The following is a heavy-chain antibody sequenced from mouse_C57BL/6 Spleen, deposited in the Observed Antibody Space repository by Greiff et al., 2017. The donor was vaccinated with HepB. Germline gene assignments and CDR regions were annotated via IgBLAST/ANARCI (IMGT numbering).Heavy chain of an antibody. J-gene: IGHJ3*01. CDR2: ISSGSSTI. CDR3: ARGLPRGVAD. CDR1: GFTFSDYG. Sequence: EVMLVEPGGGLVKPGGSLKLSCAASGFTFSDYGMHWVRQAPEKGLEWVAYISSGSSTIYYADTVKGRFTISRDNAKNTLFLQRTSLRSEDTAMSYGARGLPRGVADWGQGTLVTVSA. V-gene: IGHV5-17*01. D-gene: IGHD3-1*01.